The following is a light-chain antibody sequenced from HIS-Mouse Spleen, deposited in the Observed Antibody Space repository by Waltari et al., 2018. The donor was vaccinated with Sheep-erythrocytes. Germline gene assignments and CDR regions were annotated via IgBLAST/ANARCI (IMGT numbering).Light chain of an antibody. J-gene: IGLJ3*02. V-gene: IGLV2-23*01. CDR2: EGS. CDR3: CSYAGSSTPWV. CDR1: SSDVGSYNL. Sequence: QSALTQPASVSGSPGQSITISCTGTSSDVGSYNLVSQYQQHPGKAPDLMIYEGSKRPSGVSNRFSGSKSGNTASLTISGLQAEDEADYYCCSYAGSSTPWVFGGGTKLTVL.